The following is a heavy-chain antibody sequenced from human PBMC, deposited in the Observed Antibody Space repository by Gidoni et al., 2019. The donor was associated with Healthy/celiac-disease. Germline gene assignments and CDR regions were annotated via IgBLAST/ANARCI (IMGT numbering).Heavy chain of an antibody. CDR2: IYYSGST. J-gene: IGHJ4*02. Sequence: QLQLQESGPGLVKPSETLSLTCTVSGGSISSSSYYWGWIRQPPGKGLEWMGSIYYSGSTYYNPSLKSRVTISVDTSKNQFSLKLSSVTAADTAVYYCARRERTADFFFDYWGQGTLVTVSS. V-gene: IGHV4-39*01. D-gene: IGHD1-26*01. CDR3: ARRERTADFFFDY. CDR1: GGSISSSSYY.